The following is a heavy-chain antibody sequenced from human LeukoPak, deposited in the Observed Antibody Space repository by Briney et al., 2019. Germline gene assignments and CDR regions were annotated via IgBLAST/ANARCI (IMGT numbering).Heavy chain of an antibody. CDR3: ARDLAVAGTGWFDP. D-gene: IGHD6-19*01. Sequence: GAPVKVSCKASGYTFTGYYMHWVRQAPGQGLEWMGWINPNSGGTNYAQKFQGRVTMTRDTSISTAYMELSRLRSDDTAVYYCARDLAVAGTGWFDPWGQGTLVTVSS. CDR2: INPNSGGT. CDR1: GYTFTGYY. V-gene: IGHV1-2*02. J-gene: IGHJ5*02.